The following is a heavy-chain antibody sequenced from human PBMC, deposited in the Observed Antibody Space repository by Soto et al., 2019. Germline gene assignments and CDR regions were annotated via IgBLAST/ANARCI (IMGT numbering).Heavy chain of an antibody. CDR3: ARGRPVATIQKLFDY. J-gene: IGHJ4*02. CDR2: IYHSGST. CDR1: GGSISSSNW. V-gene: IGHV4-4*02. D-gene: IGHD5-12*01. Sequence: SETLSLTCAVSGGSISSSNWWSWVRQPPGKGLEWIGEIYHSGSTNYNPSLKSRVTISVDKSKNQFSLKLSSVTAADTAVYYCARGRPVATIQKLFDYWGQGTLVTVSS.